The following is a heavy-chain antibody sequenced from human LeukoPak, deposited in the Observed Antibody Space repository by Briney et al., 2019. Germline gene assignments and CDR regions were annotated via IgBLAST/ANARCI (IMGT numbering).Heavy chain of an antibody. CDR2: LSGSCAST. D-gene: IGHD6-13*01. V-gene: IGHV3-23*01. Sequence: GGSLRLSCAASGFTFTNHAMSWVRQAPGKGLEWVSGLSGSCASTYYTDSVKGRFTISRDNSKNILYLQMHSLIADDTALYYCAKGGRAYSSTWDYFANWGQGTLVTVSS. CDR3: AKGGRAYSSTWDYFAN. J-gene: IGHJ4*02. CDR1: GFTFTNHA.